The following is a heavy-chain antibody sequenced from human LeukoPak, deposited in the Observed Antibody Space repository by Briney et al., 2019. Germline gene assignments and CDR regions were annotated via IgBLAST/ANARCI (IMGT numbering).Heavy chain of an antibody. Sequence: ASVKVSCKVSGYTLTELSMHWVRQAPGKGLEWMGGFDPEDGEAIYAQKFQGRVTMTEDTSTDTAYMELSSLRSEDTAVYYCATAYGLSQQQLPGGYFDYWGQGTLVTVSS. V-gene: IGHV1-24*01. D-gene: IGHD6-13*01. CDR3: ATAYGLSQQQLPGGYFDY. J-gene: IGHJ4*02. CDR1: GYTLTELS. CDR2: FDPEDGEA.